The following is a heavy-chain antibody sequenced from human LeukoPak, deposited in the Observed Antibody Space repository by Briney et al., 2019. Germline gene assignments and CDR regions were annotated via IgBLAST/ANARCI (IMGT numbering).Heavy chain of an antibody. CDR1: GGSISSSSYY. Sequence: SETLSLTCTVSGGSISSSSYYWGWIRQPPGKGLEWIGSIYYSGSTYYNPSLKSRVTISVDKSKNQFSLRLNSVTAADTAVYYCARATAMATSYFDYWGQGTLVTVSS. CDR3: ARATAMATSYFDY. J-gene: IGHJ4*02. CDR2: IYYSGST. V-gene: IGHV4-39*07. D-gene: IGHD5-18*01.